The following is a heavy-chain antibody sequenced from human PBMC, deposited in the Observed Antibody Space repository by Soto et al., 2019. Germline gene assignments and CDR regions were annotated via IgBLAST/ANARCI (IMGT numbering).Heavy chain of an antibody. Sequence: SETLSLTCAVSGYSISSGYYWGWIRQPPGKGLEWIGSIYHSGSTYYNPSLKSRVTISVDTSKNQFSLKLSSVTAADTAVYYCARATTYYDFWSGYSPFQDWFDPWGQGTLVTVSS. D-gene: IGHD3-3*01. CDR1: GYSISSGYY. V-gene: IGHV4-38-2*01. J-gene: IGHJ5*02. CDR2: IYHSGST. CDR3: ARATTYYDFWSGYSPFQDWFDP.